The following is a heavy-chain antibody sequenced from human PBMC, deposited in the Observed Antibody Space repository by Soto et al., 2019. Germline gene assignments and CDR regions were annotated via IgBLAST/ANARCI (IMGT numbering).Heavy chain of an antibody. CDR3: AKAGGDITIFGVVIIPDAFDI. J-gene: IGHJ3*02. CDR2: ISWNSGSI. V-gene: IGHV3-9*01. CDR1: GFTFDDYA. D-gene: IGHD3-3*01. Sequence: PGGSLRLSCAASGFTFDDYAMHWVRQAPGKGLEWVSGISWNSGSIGYADSVKGRFTISRDNAKNSLYLQMNSLRAEDTALYYCAKAGGDITIFGVVIIPDAFDIWGQGTMVTVSS.